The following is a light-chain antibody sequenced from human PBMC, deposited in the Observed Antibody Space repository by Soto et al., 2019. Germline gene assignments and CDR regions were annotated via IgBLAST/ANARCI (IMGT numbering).Light chain of an antibody. CDR3: SSYTSSSTLDV. V-gene: IGLV2-14*01. CDR1: SSEIGGYNY. J-gene: IGLJ1*01. CDR2: DAS. Sequence: QSVLTQPASVSGSPGQSITISCTGTSSEIGGYNYVSWYQQHPDKAPKLMIYDASNRPSGVSNRFSGSKSGNTASLTISGLQAEDEADYYCSSYTSSSTLDVFGTGTKVTVL.